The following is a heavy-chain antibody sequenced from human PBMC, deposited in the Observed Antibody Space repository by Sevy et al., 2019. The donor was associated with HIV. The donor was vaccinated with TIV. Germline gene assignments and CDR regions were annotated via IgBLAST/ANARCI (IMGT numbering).Heavy chain of an antibody. V-gene: IGHV3-7*02. D-gene: IGHD2-15*01. CDR3: VRAIQLAASY. CDR2: INPDGSKI. CDR1: GLSFTSAW. J-gene: IGHJ4*02. Sequence: GGSLRLSCAASGLSFTSAWMNWVRQAPGKGLEWVANINPDGSKIYYAESVKGRFTISRDSAKNSVFLQMTSLRAEDTAVYYCVRAIQLAASYWGQGMLVTVSS.